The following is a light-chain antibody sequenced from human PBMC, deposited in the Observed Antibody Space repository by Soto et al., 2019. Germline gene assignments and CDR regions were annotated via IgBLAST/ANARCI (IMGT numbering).Light chain of an antibody. CDR3: AAWEDSLNGYV. J-gene: IGLJ1*01. Sequence: QSVLTQPPSASGTPGQRVTISCSGSSSNIGSNTVNWYQQLPGTAPKLLIYSNNQRPSGVPDRFSGSKSGTSASLAISGLQSEDEADYYCAAWEDSLNGYVFATGTKVTVL. V-gene: IGLV1-44*01. CDR1: SSNIGSNT. CDR2: SNN.